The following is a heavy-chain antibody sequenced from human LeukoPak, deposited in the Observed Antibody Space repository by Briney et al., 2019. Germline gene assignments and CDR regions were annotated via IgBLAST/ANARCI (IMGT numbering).Heavy chain of an antibody. Sequence: GGSLRLSCTASGFTFGDYAMSWFRQAPGKGLEWVSVIYSGGSTYYADSVKGRFTISRDNSKNTLYLQMNSLRAEDTAVYYCARDIRWHDAFDIWGQGTMVTVSS. V-gene: IGHV3-53*01. J-gene: IGHJ3*02. CDR1: GFTFGDYA. D-gene: IGHD4-23*01. CDR3: ARDIRWHDAFDI. CDR2: IYSGGST.